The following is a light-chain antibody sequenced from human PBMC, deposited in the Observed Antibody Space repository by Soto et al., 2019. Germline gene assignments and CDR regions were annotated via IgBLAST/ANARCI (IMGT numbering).Light chain of an antibody. CDR1: KSVRSDY. V-gene: IGKV3-11*01. Sequence: EFVSTQSPGTLSLSPGARDPLSCRARKSVRSDYFAWYQQKPGQAPRVIIFGVSTRATGIPARFSGSGSGTDFTLTISSLEPEDFAVYYCQQRNNWPPGITFGQGTRLENK. CDR2: GVS. J-gene: IGKJ5*01. CDR3: QQRNNWPPGIT.